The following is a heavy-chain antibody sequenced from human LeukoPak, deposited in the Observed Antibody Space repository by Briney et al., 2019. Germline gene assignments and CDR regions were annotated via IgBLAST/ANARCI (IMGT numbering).Heavy chain of an antibody. V-gene: IGHV1-69*05. CDR1: GGTFSSYA. CDR2: IIPIFGTA. Sequence: SVKVSCKASGGTFSSYAISWVRQAPGQGLEWMGGIIPIFGTANYAQKFQGRVTITTDESTSTAYMELSSLRSEDTAVYYCAREQYCSSTSCPFDYWGQGTLVTASS. J-gene: IGHJ4*02. D-gene: IGHD2-2*01. CDR3: AREQYCSSTSCPFDY.